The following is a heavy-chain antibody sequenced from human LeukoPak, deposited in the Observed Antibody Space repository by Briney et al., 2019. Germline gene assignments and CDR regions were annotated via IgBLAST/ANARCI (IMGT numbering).Heavy chain of an antibody. CDR3: ARKSPGDY. CDR1: GFTFSSYE. D-gene: IGHD3-10*01. J-gene: IGHJ4*02. CDR2: ISSSSSYV. V-gene: IGHV3-21*01. Sequence: GGSLRLSCAASGFTFSSYEMNWVRQAPGKGLEWVSSISSSSSYVYYAGSVKGRFTISRDNAKNSLYLQMNSLRAEDTAVYYCARKSPGDYWGQGTLVTVSS.